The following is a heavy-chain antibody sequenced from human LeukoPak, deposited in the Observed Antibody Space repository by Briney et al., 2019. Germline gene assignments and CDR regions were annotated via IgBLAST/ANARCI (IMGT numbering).Heavy chain of an antibody. J-gene: IGHJ6*02. V-gene: IGHV4-34*01. CDR2: INHSGST. Sequence: PSETLSLTCAVYGGSFSGYYWSWIRQPPGKGLEWIGEINHSGSTNYNPSLKSRVTISVDTSKNQFSLKLSSVTAADTAVYYCARVPLDTGYSYGWGYYYYGMDVWGQGTTVTVSS. D-gene: IGHD5-18*01. CDR1: GGSFSGYY. CDR3: ARVPLDTGYSYGWGYYYYGMDV.